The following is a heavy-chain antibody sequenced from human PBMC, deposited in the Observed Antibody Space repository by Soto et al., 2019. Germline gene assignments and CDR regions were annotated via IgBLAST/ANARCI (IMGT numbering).Heavy chain of an antibody. V-gene: IGHV4-4*02. CDR2: IYHSGRT. CDR1: GGSINSSNW. Sequence: QVQLQESGPGLVKPSGTLSLTCAVSGGSINSSNWWSWVRQPPGKGLEWIGEIYHSGRTNYNQFLKSRVTISVDKSKNQFSLKLSSVTAADTAVYYCAAGLHWARGASIDFWGLGTLVTVSS. D-gene: IGHD3-10*01. CDR3: AAGLHWARGASIDF. J-gene: IGHJ4*02.